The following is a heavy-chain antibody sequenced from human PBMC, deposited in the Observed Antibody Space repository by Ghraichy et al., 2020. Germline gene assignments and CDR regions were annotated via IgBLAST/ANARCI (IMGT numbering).Heavy chain of an antibody. CDR1: GGSISSYY. Sequence: SETLSLTCTVSGGSISSYYWSWIRQPAGKGLEWIGRIYTSGSTNYNPSLKSRVTMSVDTSKNQFSLKLSSVTAADTAVYYCARSGDFWSGPNWFDPWGQGTLVTVSS. D-gene: IGHD3-3*01. V-gene: IGHV4-4*07. CDR3: ARSGDFWSGPNWFDP. CDR2: IYTSGST. J-gene: IGHJ5*02.